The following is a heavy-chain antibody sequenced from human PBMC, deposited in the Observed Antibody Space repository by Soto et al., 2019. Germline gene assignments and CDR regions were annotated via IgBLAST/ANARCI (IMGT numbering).Heavy chain of an antibody. CDR1: GGSFSSYA. CDR2: IIPLFGTP. J-gene: IGHJ6*02. Sequence: QVQLVQSGAEVMKPGSSVKVSCKASGGSFSSYAINWVRQAPGQGLEGMGGIIPLFGTPNYAQKFQGRVTITADESTRTVYMILSSLRSEDTALYYCVSDPTVRELYYYDMDIWGQGTTVTVSS. CDR3: VSDPTVRELYYYDMDI. D-gene: IGHD1-7*01. V-gene: IGHV1-69*01.